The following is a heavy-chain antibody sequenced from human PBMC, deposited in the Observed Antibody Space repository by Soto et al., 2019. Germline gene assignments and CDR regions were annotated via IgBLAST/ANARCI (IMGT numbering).Heavy chain of an antibody. J-gene: IGHJ4*02. CDR2: INHSGST. Sequence: SETLSLTCAVYGESFSGGDWTWICQPPGTGLERIGEINHSGSTNYNPSLKSRVTISVDTSKNQFSLKLTSVTAADTAVYYCARDKIIGLFDYWGQGTLVT. CDR3: ARDKIIGLFDY. D-gene: IGHD2-15*01. CDR1: GESFSGGD. V-gene: IGHV4-34*01.